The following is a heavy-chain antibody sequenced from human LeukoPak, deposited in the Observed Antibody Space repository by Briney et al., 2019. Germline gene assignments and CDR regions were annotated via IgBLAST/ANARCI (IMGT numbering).Heavy chain of an antibody. CDR3: ARGSGSSGFDY. D-gene: IGHD1-26*01. CDR1: GGTFSSYT. V-gene: IGHV1-69*02. CDR2: IIPILGIA. Sequence: SVKVSCKASGGTFSSYTISWVRQAPGQGLEWTGRIIPILGIANYAQKFQGRVTITADKSTSTAYMELSSLRSDDTAVYYCARGSGSSGFDYWGQGTLVTVSS. J-gene: IGHJ4*02.